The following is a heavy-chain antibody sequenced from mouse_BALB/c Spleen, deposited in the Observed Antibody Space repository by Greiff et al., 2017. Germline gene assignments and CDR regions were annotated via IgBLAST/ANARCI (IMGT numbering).Heavy chain of an antibody. CDR1: GYTFTSYT. J-gene: IGHJ4*01. Sequence: VQLQQSGAELARPGASVKMSCKASGYTFTSYTMHWVKQRPGQGLEWIGYINPSSGYTNYNQKFKDKATLTADKSSNTAYMQLSSLTSEDSAVYYCARSGVGVLIAMDYWGQGTSVTVSS. V-gene: IGHV1-4*01. CDR3: ARSGVGVLIAMDY. D-gene: IGHD1-1*01. CDR2: INPSSGYT.